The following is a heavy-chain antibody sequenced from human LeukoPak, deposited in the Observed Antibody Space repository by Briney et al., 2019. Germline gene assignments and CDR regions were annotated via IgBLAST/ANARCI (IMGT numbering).Heavy chain of an antibody. D-gene: IGHD5-18*01. J-gene: IGHJ4*02. CDR1: GFTFSSYW. V-gene: IGHV3-74*01. CDR2: INSDGSTT. Sequence: PGGSLRLSCAASGFTFSSYWMHWVRQAPGKGLVWVSRINSDGSTTTYADSVKGRFTISRDNAKNTLYLQMNSLKTEDTAVYYCASVGQYSYGYKGDYWGQGTLVTVSS. CDR3: ASVGQYSYGYKGDY.